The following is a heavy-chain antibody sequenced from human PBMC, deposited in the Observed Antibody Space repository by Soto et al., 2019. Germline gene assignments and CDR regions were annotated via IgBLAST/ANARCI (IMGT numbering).Heavy chain of an antibody. V-gene: IGHV3-21*01. CDR2: IRSGRDT. J-gene: IGHJ6*02. CDR1: GFTFSNYY. CDR3: AREETAWPLAYGLDV. Sequence: PGGSPRLSCAVSGFTFSNYYIHWVRQAPGKGLEWVSSIRSGRDTFYADSVKGRFSISRDDATSSVSLQMNSLRGEDTAVYFCAREETAWPLAYGLDVWGQGTTVTVSS. D-gene: IGHD2-21*02.